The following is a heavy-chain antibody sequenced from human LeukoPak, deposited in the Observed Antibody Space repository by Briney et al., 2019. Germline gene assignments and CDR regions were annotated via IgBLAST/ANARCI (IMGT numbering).Heavy chain of an antibody. J-gene: IGHJ2*01. CDR1: GYTFTSYY. V-gene: IGHV1-46*01. Sequence: GASVKVSCKPSGYTFTSYYMHWVRQAPGQGLEWMGIINHSGGSTSYAQKFQGRDTMTRDTSTSTVYMELRSLRSDDTAVYYCAREVSGVAVSFDLWGRGTLVTVSS. CDR2: INHSGGST. CDR3: AREVSGVAVSFDL. D-gene: IGHD2-15*01.